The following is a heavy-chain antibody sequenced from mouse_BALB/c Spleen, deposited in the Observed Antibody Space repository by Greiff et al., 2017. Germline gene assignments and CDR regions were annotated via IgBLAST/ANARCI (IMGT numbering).Heavy chain of an antibody. CDR1: GFTFSDYY. D-gene: IGHD1-1*01. CDR2: ISDGGSYT. V-gene: IGHV5-4*02. J-gene: IGHJ2*01. Sequence: EVHLVESGGGLVKPGGSLKLSCAASGFTFSDYYMYWVRQTPEKRLEWVATISDGGSYTYYPDSVKGRFTISRDNAKNNLYLQMSSLKSEDTAMYYCARALLRGDYFDYWGQGTTLTVSS. CDR3: ARALLRGDYFDY.